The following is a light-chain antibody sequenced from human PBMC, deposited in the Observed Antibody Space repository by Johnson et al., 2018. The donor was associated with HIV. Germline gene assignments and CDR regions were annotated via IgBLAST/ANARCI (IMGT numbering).Light chain of an antibody. V-gene: IGLV1-51*02. J-gene: IGLJ1*01. Sequence: QSVLTQPPSVSAAPGQKVTISCSGSSSNIGNNYISWFQHLPGSAPKLLIYEINKRPSGIPHRFSGSKSGTSATLGITGLQTGDEADYYCGTWDSSLRAYVCGTGTKVSVL. CDR2: EIN. CDR1: SSNIGNNY. CDR3: GTWDSSLRAYV.